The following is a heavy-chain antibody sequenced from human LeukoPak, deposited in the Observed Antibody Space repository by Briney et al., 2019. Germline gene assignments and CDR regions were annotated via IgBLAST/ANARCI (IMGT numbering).Heavy chain of an antibody. CDR2: INSDGSAK. D-gene: IGHD1-7*01. Sequence: TEGSLRLSCAVSGFRFSSQWMTWVRQAPGTGLEWVATINSDGSAKYHVDSVKGRFTISRDNAKNLVYLQMSILRAEDTAVYYCADLGTSDCGQGTLVTVSS. J-gene: IGHJ4*02. CDR3: ADLGTSD. CDR1: GFRFSSQW. V-gene: IGHV3-7*01.